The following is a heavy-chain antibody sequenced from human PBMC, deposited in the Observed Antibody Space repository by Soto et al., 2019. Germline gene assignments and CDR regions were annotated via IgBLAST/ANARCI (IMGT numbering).Heavy chain of an antibody. V-gene: IGHV1-69*12. Sequence: QVQLVQSGAEVKKPGSSVKVSCKASGGTFSSYAISWVRQAPGQGLEWMGGIIPIFGTANYAQKFQGRVTITADESTSTAYMELISLRSEDTAVYYCARDRSYDYDSSGYFHAFDIWGKGTMFTVSS. CDR1: GGTFSSYA. J-gene: IGHJ3*02. D-gene: IGHD3-22*01. CDR2: IIPIFGTA. CDR3: ARDRSYDYDSSGYFHAFDI.